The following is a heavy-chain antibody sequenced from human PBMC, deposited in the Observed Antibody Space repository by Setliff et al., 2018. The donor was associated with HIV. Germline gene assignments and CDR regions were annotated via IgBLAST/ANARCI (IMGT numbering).Heavy chain of an antibody. V-gene: IGHV4-59*11. CDR2: MFSSGSA. D-gene: IGHD3-22*01. CDR3: VRVFYDATDYYAPLFDY. J-gene: IGHJ4*02. CDR1: GGSISGHY. Sequence: SETLSLTCSVSGGSISGHYWGWVRQPPGKGLEWIGYMFSSGSAQYNSCLQSRFSMSADTSKNQFSLRLTSVTVADTAVYFCVRVFYDATDYYAPLFDYWGQGTLVTVSS.